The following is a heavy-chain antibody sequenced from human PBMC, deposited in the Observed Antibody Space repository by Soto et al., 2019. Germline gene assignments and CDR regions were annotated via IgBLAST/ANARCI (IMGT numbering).Heavy chain of an antibody. CDR1: GGSISSSSHF. CDR2: IYFTGNT. V-gene: IGHV4-39*01. CDR3: AGQTFTIAAASYGRSNWFDP. J-gene: IGHJ5*02. D-gene: IGHD6-25*01. Sequence: SETLSLTCTVSGGSISSSSHFWGWDRQPPGKGLEWIGTIYFTGNTYYTPSLKSRLTMSIDTSKNEFSLRLNSVTAADTAVYYCAGQTFTIAAASYGRSNWFDPWGPGTLVTVSS.